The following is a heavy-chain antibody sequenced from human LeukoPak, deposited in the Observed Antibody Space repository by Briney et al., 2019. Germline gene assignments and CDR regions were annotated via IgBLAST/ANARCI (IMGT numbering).Heavy chain of an antibody. D-gene: IGHD5-18*01. Sequence: PGGSLRLSCAASGFTFSGYWMSWVRQAPGKGLEWVANIKPDGSKKYYVDSVKGRFTISRDNAKNSLYLQMNGLRAEDTAVYYCARDRIQLWSHDYWGQGTLVTVSS. CDR1: GFTFSGYW. V-gene: IGHV3-7*04. CDR3: ARDRIQLWSHDY. CDR2: IKPDGSKK. J-gene: IGHJ4*02.